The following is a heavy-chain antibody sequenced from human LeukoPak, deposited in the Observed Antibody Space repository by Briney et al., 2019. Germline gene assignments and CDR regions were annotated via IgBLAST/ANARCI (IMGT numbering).Heavy chain of an antibody. V-gene: IGHV4-59*01. D-gene: IGHD3-3*01. CDR3: ARGLFGVFDY. CDR2: TYYSGST. J-gene: IGHJ4*02. Sequence: SETLSLTCTVSGGSISSYYWSWIRQPPGKGLEWIGYTYYSGSTNYNPSLKSRVTISVDTSKNQFSLKLSSVTAADTAVYYCARGLFGVFDYWGQGTLLTVSS. CDR1: GGSISSYY.